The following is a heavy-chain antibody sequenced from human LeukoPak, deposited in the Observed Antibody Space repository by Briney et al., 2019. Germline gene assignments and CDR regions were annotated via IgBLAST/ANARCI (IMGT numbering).Heavy chain of an antibody. D-gene: IGHD3-3*01. CDR2: IYYSGST. CDR1: GGSFSGYY. J-gene: IGHJ4*02. Sequence: PSETLSLTCAVYGGSFSGYYWSWIRQHPGKGLEWIGYIYYSGSTYYNPSLKSRVTISVDTSKNQFSLKLSSVTAADTAVYYCARAAVRFLDFDYWGQGTLVTVSS. V-gene: IGHV4-31*11. CDR3: ARAAVRFLDFDY.